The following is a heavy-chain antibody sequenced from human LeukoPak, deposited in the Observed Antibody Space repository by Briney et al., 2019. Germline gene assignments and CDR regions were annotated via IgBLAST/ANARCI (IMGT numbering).Heavy chain of an antibody. J-gene: IGHJ4*02. CDR3: AKARAGAGTFWLDY. D-gene: IGHD6-13*01. Sequence: GGSLGLSCAASGFTVSSNYMSWVRQAPGKGLEWVSVIYSGGSTYYADSVKGRFTISRDNSKNTLYLQMNSLRAEDTAVYYCAKARAGAGTFWLDYWGQGTLVTVSS. CDR1: GFTVSSNY. V-gene: IGHV3-53*01. CDR2: IYSGGST.